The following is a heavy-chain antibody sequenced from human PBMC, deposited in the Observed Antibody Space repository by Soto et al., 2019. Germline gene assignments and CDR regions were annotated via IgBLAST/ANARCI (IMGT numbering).Heavy chain of an antibody. CDR1: GFTFSDYY. Sequence: VRLSCAASGFTFSDYYMSWIRQVPGKGLEWVAYISGTSDSIPYADSVKGRFTISRDNAKNSLYLQMNSLRAEDTAVYYCARVAVITAAGTSDYWGQGTLVTVSS. CDR2: ISGTSDSI. V-gene: IGHV3-11*06. CDR3: ARVAVITAAGTSDY. D-gene: IGHD6-13*01. J-gene: IGHJ4*02.